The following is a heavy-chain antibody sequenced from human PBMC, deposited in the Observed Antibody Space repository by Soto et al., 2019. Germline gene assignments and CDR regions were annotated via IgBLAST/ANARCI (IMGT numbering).Heavy chain of an antibody. J-gene: IGHJ4*02. CDR3: ATEWGVAAACTY. D-gene: IGHD6-13*01. V-gene: IGHV3-33*01. CDR2: IWYDGSNK. CDR1: GFTFSSYG. Sequence: PGGSLRLSCAAPGFTFSSYGMHWVRQAPGKGLEWVAVIWYDGSNKYYADSVKGRFTISRDNSKNTLYLQMNSLRAEDTAVYYCATEWGVAAACTYCGQGTLVTVSS.